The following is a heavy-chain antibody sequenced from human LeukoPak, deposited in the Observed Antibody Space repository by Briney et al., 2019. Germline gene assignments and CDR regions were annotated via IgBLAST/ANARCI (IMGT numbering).Heavy chain of an antibody. CDR2: IYESGTT. J-gene: IGHJ4*02. Sequence: SETLSLTCAVYGESLNSDYWSWVRQPPGEGLEWIGEIYESGTTKYNPSLKSRVAISMVPSKQQFSLILSSVTAADTAVYYCARGAWATRLASWGLGTPVIVSS. D-gene: IGHD2-15*01. V-gene: IGHV4-34*01. CDR1: GESLNSDY. CDR3: ARGAWATRLAS.